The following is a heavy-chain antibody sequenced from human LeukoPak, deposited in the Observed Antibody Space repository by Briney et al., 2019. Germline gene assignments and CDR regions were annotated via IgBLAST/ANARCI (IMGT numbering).Heavy chain of an antibody. Sequence: ASVKVSCKASGYTFTGYYMHWVRQAPGQGLEWMGWINANSGGANYAQKFQGRVTMTRDTSISTAYMELSRLRSDDTAVYYCASKWVTYYYNSSYYHYPTDVFDIWGQGTMVTVSS. CDR1: GYTFTGYY. V-gene: IGHV1-2*02. CDR3: ASKWVTYYYNSSYYHYPTDVFDI. CDR2: INANSGGA. J-gene: IGHJ3*02. D-gene: IGHD3-22*01.